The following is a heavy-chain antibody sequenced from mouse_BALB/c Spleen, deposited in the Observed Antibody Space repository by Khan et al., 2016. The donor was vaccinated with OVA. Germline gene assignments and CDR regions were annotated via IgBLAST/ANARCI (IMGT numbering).Heavy chain of an antibody. J-gene: IGHJ2*01. CDR1: GFTFSTYG. Sequence: LVQSGGSRKLSCAASGFTFSTYGMHWVRQAPEKGLEWVAYISGDSSTIYYADTVKGRFTISRDHPTNTLFLQMTSLMSEDTARYYCATSYFYGYYFDYWGPGTTLTVSS. CDR3: ATSYFYGYYFDY. V-gene: IGHV5-17*02. CDR2: ISGDSSTI. D-gene: IGHD1-1*01.